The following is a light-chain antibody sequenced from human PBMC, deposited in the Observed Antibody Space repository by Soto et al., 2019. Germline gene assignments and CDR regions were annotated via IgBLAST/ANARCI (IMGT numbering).Light chain of an antibody. Sequence: QPVLTQSPSASASLGASVKLTCTLSSGHSNYAIAWHQQQPEQGPRFLMKLNSDGSHSKGDGIPDRFSGSSSGAERYLTISTLQSEDEADYYCQTWGTGIHIFGGGTQLTVL. J-gene: IGLJ2*01. CDR1: SGHSNYA. CDR2: LNSDGSH. CDR3: QTWGTGIHI. V-gene: IGLV4-69*01.